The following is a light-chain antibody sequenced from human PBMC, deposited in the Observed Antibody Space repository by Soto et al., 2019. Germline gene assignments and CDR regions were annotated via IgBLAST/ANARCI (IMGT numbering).Light chain of an antibody. Sequence: EIVLTQSPGTLSLSPGARAPLSCRASQSVSNNYLAWYQQKPGQAPRPLIYGASNRATGIPDRFSGSGSGTDFTLTISRLEPEDFAVYYCQQYGSSGTFGQGTKVDI. CDR3: QQYGSSGT. V-gene: IGKV3-20*01. CDR1: QSVSNNY. J-gene: IGKJ1*01. CDR2: GAS.